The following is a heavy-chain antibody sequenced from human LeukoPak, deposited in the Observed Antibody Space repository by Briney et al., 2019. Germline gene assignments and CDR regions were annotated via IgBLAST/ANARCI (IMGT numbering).Heavy chain of an antibody. Sequence: GGSLRLSCAASGFTFSSYGMHWVRQAPGKGLEWVAVISYDGSNKYYADSVKGRFTISRDNSKNTLYLQMNSLRAEDTAVYYCARGVRRWLQLGFDYWGQGTLVTVSS. CDR3: ARGVRRWLQLGFDY. V-gene: IGHV3-30*03. J-gene: IGHJ4*02. CDR1: GFTFSSYG. D-gene: IGHD5-24*01. CDR2: ISYDGSNK.